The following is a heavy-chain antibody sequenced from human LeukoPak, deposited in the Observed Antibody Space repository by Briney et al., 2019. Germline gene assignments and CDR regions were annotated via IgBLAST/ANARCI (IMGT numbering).Heavy chain of an antibody. CDR2: INHSGST. J-gene: IGHJ6*03. V-gene: IGHV4-34*01. Sequence: SESLSLTCAVYGGSFSGYYWSWIRQPPGKGLEWIGEINHSGSTNYNPSLKSRVTISVDTSKNQFSLKLSSVTAADTAVYYCARAYYYMDVWGKGTTVTVSS. CDR1: GGSFSGYY. CDR3: ARAYYYMDV.